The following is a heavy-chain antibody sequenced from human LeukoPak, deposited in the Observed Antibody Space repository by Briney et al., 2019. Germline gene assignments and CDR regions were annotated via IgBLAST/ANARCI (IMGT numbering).Heavy chain of an antibody. CDR3: AKEKIGFGDLPTTGYGMDV. V-gene: IGHV3-30*18. CDR2: ISYDGSNK. Sequence: GGSLRLSCAASGFTFSSYGIHWVRQSPGKGLEWVAVISYDGSNKYYADSVKGRFTISRDNSKNTLYLQMNSLRAEDTAVYYCAKEKIGFGDLPTTGYGMDVWGQGTTVTVSS. J-gene: IGHJ6*02. CDR1: GFTFSSYG. D-gene: IGHD3-10*01.